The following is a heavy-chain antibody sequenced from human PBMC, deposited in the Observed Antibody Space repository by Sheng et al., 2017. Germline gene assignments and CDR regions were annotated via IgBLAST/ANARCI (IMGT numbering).Heavy chain of an antibody. CDR1: GGSIINDY. V-gene: IGHV4-59*12. J-gene: IGHJ4*02. CDR3: ARVAAAGVKFDY. Sequence: QVQLQESGPGLVKPSETLSLTCTVSGGSIINDYWSWIRQPPGKGLEWIGYMYYSGSNNYNPSLKSRVTISADMSKNQFSLKLSSVTAADTAVYYCARVAAAGVKFDYWGQGTLVTVSS. D-gene: IGHD6-13*01. CDR2: MYYSGSN.